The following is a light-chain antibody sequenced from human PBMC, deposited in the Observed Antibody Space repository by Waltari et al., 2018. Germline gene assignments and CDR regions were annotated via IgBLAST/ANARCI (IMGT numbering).Light chain of an antibody. CDR2: GGN. V-gene: IGLV2-23*01. CDR1: SSDVGSSNL. Sequence: QSALTQPASVSGSPGQSITISCTGTSSDVGSSNLVSWYQHHPGKAPKLLIYGGNQRPSGVSNRFSGSKSGNTASLTISGLQAEDEADYYCCSYAGASTVVFGGGTRVTVL. J-gene: IGLJ2*01. CDR3: CSYAGASTVV.